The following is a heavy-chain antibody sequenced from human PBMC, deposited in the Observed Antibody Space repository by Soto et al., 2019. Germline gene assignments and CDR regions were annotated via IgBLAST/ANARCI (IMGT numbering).Heavy chain of an antibody. CDR2: INPSGGGA. CDR1: GDTFTTYY. V-gene: IGHV1-46*03. D-gene: IGHD2-21*02. Sequence: QVQLVQSGAGVKKPGASVTVSCKASGDTFTTYYLHWVRQAPGQGLEWLGMINPSGGGATYAQKFLGRLTMTRDTSTKTVDMERSSLISEDTAVYYCVRGGSVVVVTAPFDYWGQGTLVTVSS. CDR3: VRGGSVVVVTAPFDY. J-gene: IGHJ4*02.